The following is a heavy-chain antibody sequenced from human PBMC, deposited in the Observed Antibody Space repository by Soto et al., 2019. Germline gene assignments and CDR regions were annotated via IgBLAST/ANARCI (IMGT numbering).Heavy chain of an antibody. D-gene: IGHD2-2*02. Sequence: GGSLRLSCAASGFTFSSYAMNWVRQAPGKGLEWVSTISGSGDNTYYADSLKGRFTISRDNSKNTLYLQMNSLRAEDTALYYCTKVGGTSLPPIPVDYWGQGTQVTVSS. CDR1: GFTFSSYA. CDR3: TKVGGTSLPPIPVDY. V-gene: IGHV3-23*01. J-gene: IGHJ4*02. CDR2: ISGSGDNT.